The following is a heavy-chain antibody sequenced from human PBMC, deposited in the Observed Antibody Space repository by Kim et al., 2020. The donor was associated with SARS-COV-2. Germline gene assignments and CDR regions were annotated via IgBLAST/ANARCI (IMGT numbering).Heavy chain of an antibody. CDR2: IYPGDSDT. CDR1: GYSFTSYW. J-gene: IGHJ4*02. CDR3: ARLAYYYDSSGYYPGVIDY. Sequence: GESLKISCKGSGYSFTSYWIGWVRQMPGKGLEWMGIIYPGDSDTRYSPSFQGQVTISADKSISTAYLQWSSLKASDTAMYYCARLAYYYDSSGYYPGVIDYWGQGTLVTVSS. V-gene: IGHV5-51*01. D-gene: IGHD3-22*01.